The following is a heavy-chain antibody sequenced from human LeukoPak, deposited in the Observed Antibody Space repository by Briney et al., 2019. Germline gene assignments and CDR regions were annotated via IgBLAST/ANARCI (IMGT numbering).Heavy chain of an antibody. D-gene: IGHD3-22*01. CDR3: AKGGSGYFLDL. J-gene: IGHJ5*02. CDR1: GFIFNNYG. V-gene: IGHV3-23*01. CDR2: ISNDGGGT. Sequence: GGSLRLSCAASGFIFNNYGLVWVRQAPGKGLEWVSAISNDGGGTTYADFVKGRFTISRDNSKNTLFLQMNSLRGEDTALYYCAKGGSGYFLDLWGQGTLVTVSS.